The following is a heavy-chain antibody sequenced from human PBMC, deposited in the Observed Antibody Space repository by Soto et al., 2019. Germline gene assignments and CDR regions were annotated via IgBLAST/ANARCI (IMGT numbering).Heavy chain of an antibody. V-gene: IGHV3-23*01. D-gene: IGHD5-18*01. Sequence: GGSLRLSCAASGFTFSSYAMSWVRQAPGKGLEWVSAISGSGGSTYYADSVKGRFTISRDNSKNTLYLQMNSLRAEDTAVYYCAKDPDRYSHRRPNWFDPWGQGTLVTVSS. J-gene: IGHJ5*02. CDR2: ISGSGGST. CDR3: AKDPDRYSHRRPNWFDP. CDR1: GFTFSSYA.